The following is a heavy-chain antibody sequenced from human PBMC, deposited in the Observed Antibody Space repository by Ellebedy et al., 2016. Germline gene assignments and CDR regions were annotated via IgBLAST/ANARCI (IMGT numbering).Heavy chain of an antibody. D-gene: IGHD3-16*01. J-gene: IGHJ4*02. Sequence: SETLSLTXTVSGGSIDRYYWSWIRQPPGKGLEWIGRIYPTGNAIYNPSLKSRITMSVDTSRNHFSMELRSVTAADTAVYYCATLTIPGGSDSWGQGILVTVSS. V-gene: IGHV4-4*07. CDR2: IYPTGNA. CDR1: GGSIDRYY. CDR3: ATLTIPGGSDS.